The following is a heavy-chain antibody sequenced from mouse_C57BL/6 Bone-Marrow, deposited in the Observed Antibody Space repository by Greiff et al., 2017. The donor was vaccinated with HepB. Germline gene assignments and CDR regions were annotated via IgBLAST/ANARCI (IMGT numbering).Heavy chain of an antibody. Sequence: VQLQQSGAELARPGASVKLSCKASGYTFTSYGISWVKQRTGQGLEWIGEIYPRSGNTYYNEKFKGKATLTADKSSSTAYMELRSLTSEDSAVYFCARSEITTDWYFDVWGTGTTVTVSS. V-gene: IGHV1-81*01. CDR3: ARSEITTDWYFDV. CDR2: IYPRSGNT. CDR1: GYTFTSYG. J-gene: IGHJ1*03. D-gene: IGHD1-1*01.